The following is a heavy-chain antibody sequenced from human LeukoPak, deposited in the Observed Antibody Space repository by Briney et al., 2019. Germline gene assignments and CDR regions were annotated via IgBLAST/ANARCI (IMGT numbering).Heavy chain of an antibody. CDR1: GYTFTSYY. Sequence: GASVKVSCTASGYTFTSYYMHWVRQAPGQGLEWMGIINPSGGSTGYAQKFQGRVTMTRDTSTSTVYMELSSLRSEDTAVYYCARDELRGAAVHWGQGTLVTVSS. D-gene: IGHD3-10*01. CDR3: ARDELRGAAVH. J-gene: IGHJ4*02. V-gene: IGHV1-46*01. CDR2: INPSGGST.